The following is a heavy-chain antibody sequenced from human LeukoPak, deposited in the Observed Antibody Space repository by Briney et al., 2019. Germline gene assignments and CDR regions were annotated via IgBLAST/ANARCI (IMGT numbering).Heavy chain of an antibody. CDR2: INPSGGST. J-gene: IGHJ5*02. V-gene: IGHV1-46*01. Sequence: ASVKVSCKASGYTFTSYYMHWVRQAPGQGLEWMGIINPSGGSTSYAQKFQGRVTMTRDTSTSTAYMELRSLRSDDTAVYYCARHSSGSYWFDPWGQGTLVTVSS. D-gene: IGHD1-26*01. CDR3: ARHSSGSYWFDP. CDR1: GYTFTSYY.